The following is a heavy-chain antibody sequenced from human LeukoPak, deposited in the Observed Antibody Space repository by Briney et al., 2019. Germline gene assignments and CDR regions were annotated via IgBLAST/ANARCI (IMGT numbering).Heavy chain of an antibody. Sequence: GGSLRLSCAASGFTFSSYSMNWVRQAPGKGLEWVSSISSSSSYIYYADSVKGRFTISRDNAKNSLYLQMNSLRAEDTAVYYCASAALRVHYYYYYMDVWGKGTTVTVS. CDR2: ISSSSSYI. V-gene: IGHV3-21*01. J-gene: IGHJ6*03. D-gene: IGHD5/OR15-5a*01. CDR1: GFTFSSYS. CDR3: ASAALRVHYYYYYMDV.